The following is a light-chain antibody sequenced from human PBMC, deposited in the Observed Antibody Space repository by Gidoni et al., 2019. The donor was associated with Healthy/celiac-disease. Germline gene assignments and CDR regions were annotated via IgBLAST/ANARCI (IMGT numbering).Light chain of an antibody. V-gene: IGKV4-1*01. J-gene: IGKJ2*01. CDR3: QQYYSTPA. CDR2: WAS. CDR1: QSVLYSSNNKNY. Sequence: DIVMTQSPDSLAVSLGERATINCKSSQSVLYSSNNKNYLAWYQQKPGQPPKLLIYWASTRESGVPDRFSGSGSGTDFTLTISSLTAEDVAVYYCQQYYSTPAFXQXTKLEIK.